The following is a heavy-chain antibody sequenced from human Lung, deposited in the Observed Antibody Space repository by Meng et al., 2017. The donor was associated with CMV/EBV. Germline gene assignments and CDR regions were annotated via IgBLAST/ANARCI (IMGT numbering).Heavy chain of an antibody. CDR2: INHSGSI. Sequence: SETLSLXCAVYGGSFSGYYWSWIRQPPGKGLEWIGEINHSGSINYNPSLKSRVTISVDTSKDQFSLKLNSVTAADTAVYYCARAPIINDFWSGQVSNYFDNWGQRTLVTVSS. CDR1: GGSFSGYY. D-gene: IGHD3-3*01. CDR3: ARAPIINDFWSGQVSNYFDN. J-gene: IGHJ4*02. V-gene: IGHV4-34*01.